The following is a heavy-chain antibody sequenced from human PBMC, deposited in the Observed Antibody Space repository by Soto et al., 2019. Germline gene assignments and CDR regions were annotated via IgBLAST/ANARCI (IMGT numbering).Heavy chain of an antibody. V-gene: IGHV1-8*01. CDR3: ARGGFIGYWSGGSRECPFGP. CDR2: MNPNSGNT. J-gene: IGHJ5*02. CDR1: GYTFTSYD. Sequence: QVQLVQSGAEVKKPGASVKVSCKASGYTFTSYDISWVRQAPGQGLEWMGWMNPNSGNTGYAQKFQGRVTMTRNTSISTEDMGLSCLRYEDTAVYYSARGGFIGYWSGGSRECPFGPWGQGSLVVVCS. D-gene: IGHD2-15*01.